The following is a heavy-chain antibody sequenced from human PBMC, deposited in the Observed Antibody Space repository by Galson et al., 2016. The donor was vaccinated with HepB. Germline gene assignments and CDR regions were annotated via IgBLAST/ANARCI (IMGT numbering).Heavy chain of an antibody. J-gene: IGHJ4*02. Sequence: PALVKPTQTLTLTCDVSGFSVTTSGVGVGWIRQPPRKALEWLALIYWDDDKSYSPSLKNRVTITKDYSKNQVVLTLTNMDPADTATYYCVTRELSYFANWGQSTLVTASS. CDR1: GFSVTTSGVG. D-gene: IGHD3-16*02. CDR2: IYWDDDK. CDR3: VTRELSYFAN. V-gene: IGHV2-5*02.